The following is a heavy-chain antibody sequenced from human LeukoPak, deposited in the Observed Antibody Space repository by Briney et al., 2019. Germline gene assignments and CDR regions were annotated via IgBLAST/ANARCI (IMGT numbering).Heavy chain of an antibody. D-gene: IGHD6-13*01. CDR2: MNPNSGNT. J-gene: IGHJ5*02. CDR1: GYTFTSYD. V-gene: IGHV1-8*01. CDR3: ARGVKQQLGYNWFDP. Sequence: ASVKVSYKASGYTFTSYDINWVRQATGQGLEWMGWMNPNSGNTGYAQKFQGRVTMTRNTSISTAYMELSSLRSEDTAVYYCARGVKQQLGYNWFDPWGQGTLVTVSS.